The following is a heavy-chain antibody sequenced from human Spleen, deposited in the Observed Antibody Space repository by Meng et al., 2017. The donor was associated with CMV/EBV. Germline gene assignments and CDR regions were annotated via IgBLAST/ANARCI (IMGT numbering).Heavy chain of an antibody. D-gene: IGHD2-2*01. Sequence: GGSLRLSCAASGFTFSNYGMNWVRQAPGKGLERLSSISSSSSFKDYADSVKGRFTISRDNAKNSLYLQMNSLRAEDTAIYYCARDQDIVIEPAAPYNWFDPWGQGILVTVSS. CDR1: GFTFSNYG. V-gene: IGHV3-21*04. J-gene: IGHJ5*02. CDR3: ARDQDIVIEPAAPYNWFDP. CDR2: ISSSSSFK.